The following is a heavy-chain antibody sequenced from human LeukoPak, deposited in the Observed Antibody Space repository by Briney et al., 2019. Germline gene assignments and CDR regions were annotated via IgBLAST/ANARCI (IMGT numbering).Heavy chain of an antibody. J-gene: IGHJ5*02. CDR1: RGSSSSGGYY. CDR2: IYDSGST. Sequence: SETLSLTCTVSRGSSSSGGYYWSWIRQHPGKGLEWIAYIYDSGSTYYNPSLKSRVTISVDTSKNQFSLKLSSVTAADTAVYYCARHVIVVVPAAMGASVWFDPWGQGTLVTVSS. V-gene: IGHV4-39*01. CDR3: ARHVIVVVPAAMGASVWFDP. D-gene: IGHD2-2*01.